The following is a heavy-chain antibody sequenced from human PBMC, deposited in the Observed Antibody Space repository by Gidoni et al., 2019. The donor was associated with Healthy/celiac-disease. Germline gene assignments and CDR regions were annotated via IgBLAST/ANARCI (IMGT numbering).Heavy chain of an antibody. CDR1: GGSISSGSYY. D-gene: IGHD1-1*01. V-gene: IGHV4-61*02. J-gene: IGHJ2*01. CDR2: IYTSGST. Sequence: QVQLQESGPGLVKPSQTLSLTCTVSGGSISSGSYYWSWIRQPAGKGLEWIGRIYTSGSTNYNPSLKSRVTISVDTSKNQFSLKLSSVTAADTAVYYCARQLGFNWDWYFDLWGRGTLVTVSS. CDR3: ARQLGFNWDWYFDL.